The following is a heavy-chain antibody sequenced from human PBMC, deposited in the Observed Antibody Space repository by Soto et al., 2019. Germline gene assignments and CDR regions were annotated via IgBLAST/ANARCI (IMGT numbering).Heavy chain of an antibody. V-gene: IGHV1-18*01. D-gene: IGHD1-1*01. Sequence: QVHLVQSGAEVKKPGASVKVSCKGSGYAFTTYGITWVRQAPGQGLGWRGWISAHNGYTNYAQKLQGRVTVTRDSSASTAYMALRSLRSDATAVYYCARGRYGDYWGQGDLVTVSS. CDR3: ARGRYGDY. CDR2: ISAHNGYT. CDR1: GYAFTTYG. J-gene: IGHJ4*02.